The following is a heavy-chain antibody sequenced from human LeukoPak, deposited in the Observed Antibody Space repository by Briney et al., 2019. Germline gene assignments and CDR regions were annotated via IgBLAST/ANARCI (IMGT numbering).Heavy chain of an antibody. CDR2: ISAYNGNT. Sequence: ASVKVSCEASGYTFTSYGISWVRQAPGQGLEWMGWISAYNGNTNYAQKLQGRVTMTTDTSTSTAYMELRSLRSDDTAVYYCARGARQWLSNWFDPWGQGTLVTVSS. CDR3: ARGARQWLSNWFDP. V-gene: IGHV1-18*01. J-gene: IGHJ5*02. CDR1: GYTFTSYG. D-gene: IGHD6-19*01.